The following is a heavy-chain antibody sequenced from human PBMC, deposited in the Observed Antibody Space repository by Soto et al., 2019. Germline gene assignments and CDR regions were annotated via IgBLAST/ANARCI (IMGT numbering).Heavy chain of an antibody. V-gene: IGHV3-23*01. D-gene: IGHD6-19*01. J-gene: IGHJ2*01. CDR1: GFTFSSYA. CDR3: AKGTGAVAGNYFDL. Sequence: EVQLLESGGDLVQPGGSLRLSCVASGFTFSSYAMNWVRQAPGKGLEWVSTISGSGSSTSYADSVKGRFSISRDNPKTSLFLQMNSLRAEDTAVYYCAKGTGAVAGNYFDLWGRGTLVTVSS. CDR2: ISGSGSST.